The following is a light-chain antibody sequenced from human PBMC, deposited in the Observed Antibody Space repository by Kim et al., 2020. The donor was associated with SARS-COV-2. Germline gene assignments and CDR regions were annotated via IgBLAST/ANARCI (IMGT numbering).Light chain of an antibody. CDR2: KNS. CDR1: RSNIGNNY. Sequence: QSVLTQPPSASGTPGQSVTISCSGVRSNIGNNYVCWYQQFSGAAPKLLIYKNSQRPSGIADRFSGSKSGTSASLVISGLRSDDEAHYYCSTWDDSLNGWVFGGGTQLTVL. CDR3: STWDDSLNGWV. J-gene: IGLJ3*02. V-gene: IGLV1-47*01.